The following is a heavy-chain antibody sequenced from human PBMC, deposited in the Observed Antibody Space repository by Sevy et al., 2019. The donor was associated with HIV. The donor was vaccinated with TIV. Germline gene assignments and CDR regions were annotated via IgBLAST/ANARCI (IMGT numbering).Heavy chain of an antibody. CDR2: INSDGTST. CDR3: ARPSRTAPTGAFDS. D-gene: IGHD7-27*01. CDR1: GFTFSSYW. Sequence: GGSLRLSCAASGFTFSSYWMHWVRQAPGKGLVWVSRINSDGTSTSYADSVKGRFTISRGNAKNTVFLQVNSLRAEDTATYYCARPSRTAPTGAFDSWGQGTLVTVS. V-gene: IGHV3-74*01. J-gene: IGHJ4*02.